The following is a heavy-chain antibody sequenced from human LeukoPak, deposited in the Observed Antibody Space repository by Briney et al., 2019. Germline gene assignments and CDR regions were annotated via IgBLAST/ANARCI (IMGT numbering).Heavy chain of an antibody. CDR3: GSLTVVARDH. CDR1: GFSFSTHW. J-gene: IGHJ4*02. V-gene: IGHV3-74*01. D-gene: IGHD3-22*01. CDR2: IKSDGSAT. Sequence: PGGSLRLSCAASGFSFSTHWMHWVRQAPGKGLVYVAQIKSDGSATVYADSVKGRFTISRDNAKNTLYLEMSSLRAEDTAVYYCGSLTVVARDHWGQGTLVTVSS.